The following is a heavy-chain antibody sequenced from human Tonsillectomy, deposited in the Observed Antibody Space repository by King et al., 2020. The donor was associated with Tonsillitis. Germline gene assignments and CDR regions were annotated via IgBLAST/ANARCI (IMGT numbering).Heavy chain of an antibody. J-gene: IGHJ4*02. V-gene: IGHV4-39*01. Sequence: QLQESGPGLVKPSETLSLTCTVSGGSISTTSYYWGWIRQPPGKGLEWIASIYYSGSTYYNPSLKRRDTISVDASKNQFSLRLNSVTAADTAVYYCASHYCGGDCYPIAAFFDYWGQGTLVTVSS. CDR2: IYYSGST. CDR1: GGSISTTSYY. CDR3: ASHYCGGDCYPIAAFFDY. D-gene: IGHD2-21*02.